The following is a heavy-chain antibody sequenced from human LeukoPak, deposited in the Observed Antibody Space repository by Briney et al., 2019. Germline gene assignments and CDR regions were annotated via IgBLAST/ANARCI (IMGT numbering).Heavy chain of an antibody. V-gene: IGHV3-7*03. J-gene: IGHJ6*02. Sequence: GGSLRLSCGASGFTFSNYWMSWVRQAPGKGLEWVINISQDGSGKNYADSVEGRFTISRDNAKNSLYLQMNSLRAEDTALYYCAKAHDPRSNGRGSSWPYYYYGMDVWGQGTTVTVSS. CDR2: ISQDGSGK. CDR1: GFTFSNYW. CDR3: AKAHDPRSNGRGSSWPYYYYGMDV. D-gene: IGHD6-13*01.